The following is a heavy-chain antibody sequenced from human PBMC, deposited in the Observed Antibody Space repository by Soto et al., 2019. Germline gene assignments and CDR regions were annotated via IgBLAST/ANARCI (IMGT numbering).Heavy chain of an antibody. Sequence: QVQLVESGGGVVQPGTSLRLSCAASGFSFSSYDIHWVRQAPVKGLEWVAVIWYDGSNQYYADSVKGRFIISRDNSKNTLYLQMNSRRADDTAVYYCARGYSSSRDLGYWGQGTLVTVSS. CDR2: IWYDGSNQ. D-gene: IGHD6-13*01. J-gene: IGHJ4*02. V-gene: IGHV3-33*01. CDR3: ARGYSSSRDLGY. CDR1: GFSFSSYD.